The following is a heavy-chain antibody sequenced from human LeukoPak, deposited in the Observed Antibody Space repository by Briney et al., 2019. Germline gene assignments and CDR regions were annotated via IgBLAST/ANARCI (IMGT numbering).Heavy chain of an antibody. CDR2: IYSGGST. V-gene: IGHV3-53*01. CDR3: AREEGGYYFDY. Sequence: GGSLRLSCAASGFTVSSNYMSWVRQAPGKGLEWVSVIYSGGSTYYAASVKGRFTISRDNFKNTLYLQVNSLRAEDTAVYYCAREEGGYYFDYWGQGTLVTVSS. D-gene: IGHD1-14*01. J-gene: IGHJ4*02. CDR1: GFTVSSNY.